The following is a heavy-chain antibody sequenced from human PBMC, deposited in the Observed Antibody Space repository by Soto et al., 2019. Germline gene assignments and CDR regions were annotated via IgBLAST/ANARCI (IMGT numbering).Heavy chain of an antibody. CDR2: IIPISETT. J-gene: IGHJ6*02. CDR3: ARALLSHSYDSGGYDSYFHAMDV. Sequence: QVQLVQSGAEVKKPGSSVKVSCKASGGTFSSLDINWVRQAPGQGLEWMGGIIPISETTNYAQIFQGRVSIVADISTSTAYMELSHLRSEDTAVYYCARALLSHSYDSGGYDSYFHAMDVWGQGTPVTVSS. V-gene: IGHV1-69*06. D-gene: IGHD3-22*01. CDR1: GGTFSSLD.